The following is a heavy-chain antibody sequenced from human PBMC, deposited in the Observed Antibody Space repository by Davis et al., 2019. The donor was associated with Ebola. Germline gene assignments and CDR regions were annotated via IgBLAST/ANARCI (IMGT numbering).Heavy chain of an antibody. V-gene: IGHV3-21*06. J-gene: IGHJ4*02. D-gene: IGHD3-10*02. CDR2: ISSSSSYI. CDR1: GFTFSSYS. Sequence: GESLKISCAASGFTFSSYSMNWVRQAPGKGLEWVSSISSSSSYIYYADSVKGRFTISRDNAKNTLYLQMNSLRVEDTAVYYCARVYYYVVSWGQGTLVTVSS. CDR3: ARVYYYVVS.